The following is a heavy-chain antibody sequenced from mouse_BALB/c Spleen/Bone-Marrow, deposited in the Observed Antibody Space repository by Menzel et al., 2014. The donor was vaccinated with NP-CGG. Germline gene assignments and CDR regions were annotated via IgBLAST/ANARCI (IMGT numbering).Heavy chain of an antibody. J-gene: IGHJ2*01. CDR3: VRGNYGNYVDYFDF. Sequence: EVKLVESGGGLVQPGGSLKLSCAASGFTFSNYGMSWARQTPDKRLELVATINGNGGSTYYPDSVKGRFTISRDTAKNTLYLQMSSLKSEETAMYYCVRGNYGNYVDYFDFWGQGTTLTVSS. CDR2: INGNGGST. V-gene: IGHV5-6-3*01. D-gene: IGHD2-1*01. CDR1: GFTFSNYG.